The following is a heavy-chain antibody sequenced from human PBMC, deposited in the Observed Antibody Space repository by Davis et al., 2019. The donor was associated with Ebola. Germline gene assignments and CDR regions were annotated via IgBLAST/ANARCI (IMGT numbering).Heavy chain of an antibody. Sequence: SETLSLTCTVSGGSISSYYWSWIRQHPGKGLEWIGYIYYSGSTYYNPSLKSQVTISVDTSKNQFSLKLSSVTAADTAVYYCARDRLVGYDFWSGLHMGINWFDPWGQGTLVTVSS. CDR1: GGSISSYY. CDR2: IYYSGST. CDR3: ARDRLVGYDFWSGLHMGINWFDP. D-gene: IGHD3-3*01. J-gene: IGHJ5*02. V-gene: IGHV4-59*06.